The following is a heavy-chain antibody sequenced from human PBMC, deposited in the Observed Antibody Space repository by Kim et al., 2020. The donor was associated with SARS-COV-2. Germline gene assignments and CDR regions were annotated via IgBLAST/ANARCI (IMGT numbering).Heavy chain of an antibody. D-gene: IGHD3-10*01. CDR2: IYYSGST. Sequence: SETLSLTCTVSGGSISSGGYYWSWIRQHPGKGLEWIGYIYYSGSTYYNPSLKSRVTISVDTSKNQFSLKLSSVTATDTAVYYCARGGEGLWFGELSHTGWYFDLWGRGTLVTVSS. CDR3: ARGGEGLWFGELSHTGWYFDL. J-gene: IGHJ2*01. V-gene: IGHV4-31*03. CDR1: GGSISSGGYY.